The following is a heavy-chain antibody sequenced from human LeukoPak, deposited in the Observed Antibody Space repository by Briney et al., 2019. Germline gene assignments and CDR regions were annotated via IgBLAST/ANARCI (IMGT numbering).Heavy chain of an antibody. CDR2: IFSRSESI. Sequence: GSLRLSCAASGFTFGAYTMNWVRQAPGKGLEWVTCIFSRSESILYADSVKGRFTISRDNAKNSLYLQMDSLRAEDTAVYYCARETPYYYDSSDAFDIWGQGTMVTVSS. CDR3: ARETPYYYDSSDAFDI. CDR1: GFTFGAYT. J-gene: IGHJ3*02. D-gene: IGHD3-22*01. V-gene: IGHV3-21*01.